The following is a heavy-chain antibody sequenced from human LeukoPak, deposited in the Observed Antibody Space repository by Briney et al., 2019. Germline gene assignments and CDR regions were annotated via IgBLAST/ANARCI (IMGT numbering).Heavy chain of an antibody. CDR3: ATGVHGIAAAGDYYFDY. V-gene: IGHV4-38-2*02. CDR2: IYHSGST. CDR1: GYSISGGYY. Sequence: SGTLSLTCTVSGYSISGGYYWGWIRQPPGKGLEWIGSIYHSGSTYYNPSLKSRVTISVDTSKNQFSLKLSSVTAADTAVYYCATGVHGIAAAGDYYFDYWGQGTLVTVSS. J-gene: IGHJ4*02. D-gene: IGHD6-13*01.